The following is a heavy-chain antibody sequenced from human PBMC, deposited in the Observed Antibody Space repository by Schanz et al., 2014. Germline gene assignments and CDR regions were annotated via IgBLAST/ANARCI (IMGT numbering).Heavy chain of an antibody. J-gene: IGHJ6*02. V-gene: IGHV3-NL1*01. Sequence: QVQLVESGGGVVQPGGSLRLSCAASGFTFSFSGMQWVRQAPGKGLEWVSRTSNDGSFTTFADSVKGRFTISRDNSKNTLYLQMNSLRAEDTAVYYCARDRQQLVGRIGYYYGMDVWGQGTTVTVSS. CDR1: GFTFSFSG. CDR3: ARDRQQLVGRIGYYYGMDV. D-gene: IGHD6-13*01. CDR2: TSNDGSFT.